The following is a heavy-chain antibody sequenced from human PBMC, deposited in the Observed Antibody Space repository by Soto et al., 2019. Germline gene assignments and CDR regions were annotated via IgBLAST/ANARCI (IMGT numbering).Heavy chain of an antibody. CDR3: ARSEATFLDY. CDR2: IYYSAST. J-gene: IGHJ4*02. V-gene: IGHV4-34*11. CDR1: GGSFSGYY. D-gene: IGHD1-26*01. Sequence: SETLSLTCAVYGGSFSGYYWSWIRQPPGKGLEWIGYIYYSASTNYNPSLKSRVTISVDRSKNQFSLNLNSVTAADTAIYYCARSEATFLDYWGQGTLVTVSS.